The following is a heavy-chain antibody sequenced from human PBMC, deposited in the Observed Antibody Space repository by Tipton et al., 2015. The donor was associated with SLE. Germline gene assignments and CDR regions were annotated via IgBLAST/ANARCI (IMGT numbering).Heavy chain of an antibody. Sequence: SLRLSCAASGFTVSSNYMSWVRQAPGKGLEWVSVIYSGGSTYYADSVKGRFTISRDNSKNTLYLQMNSLRAEDTAVYYCARAGSSTWWLFDYWGQGTLVTVSS. V-gene: IGHV3-53*01. CDR3: ARAGSSTWWLFDY. CDR2: IYSGGST. CDR1: GFTVSSNY. J-gene: IGHJ4*02. D-gene: IGHD6-13*01.